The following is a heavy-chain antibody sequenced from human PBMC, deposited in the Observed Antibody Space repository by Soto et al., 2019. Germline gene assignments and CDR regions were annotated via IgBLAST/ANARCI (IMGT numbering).Heavy chain of an antibody. D-gene: IGHD6-13*01. Sequence: QVQLVESGGGVVQPGRSLRLSCAASGFTFSSYGMHWVRQAPGKGLEWVALISYDGSNKYYPDSVKGRFTISRDNSKNTLYLQMNSLRTEDTAVYYCAAGLSFFDYCGQGTLVTVSS. V-gene: IGHV3-30*03. CDR2: ISYDGSNK. CDR3: AAGLSFFDY. CDR1: GFTFSSYG. J-gene: IGHJ4*02.